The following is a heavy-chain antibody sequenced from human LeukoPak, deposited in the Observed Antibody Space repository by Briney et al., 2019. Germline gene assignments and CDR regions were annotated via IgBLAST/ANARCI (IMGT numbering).Heavy chain of an antibody. V-gene: IGHV3-74*01. CDR3: ARGWEFGAP. J-gene: IGHJ5*02. Sequence: GGSLRLSCAASGFTFSSYWMHWVRQAPGKGLVWVSRINSDGRSTFYADSVKGRFTISRDNAKNTLYLQMNGLRVEETAVYYCARGWEFGAPWGQGTLVTVSS. D-gene: IGHD3-10*01. CDR1: GFTFSSYW. CDR2: INSDGRST.